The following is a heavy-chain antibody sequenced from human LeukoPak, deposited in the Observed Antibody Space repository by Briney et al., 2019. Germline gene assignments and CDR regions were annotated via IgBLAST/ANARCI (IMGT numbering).Heavy chain of an antibody. CDR2: IIPIFGTA. Sequence: GSSVKVSCKASGGTFSSYAISWVRQAPGQGLEWVGGIIPIFGTANYAQKFQGRVTITADESTSTAYMELSSLRSENTAVYYCARPIVGGDAFDIWGQGTMVTVSS. CDR3: ARPIVGGDAFDI. CDR1: GGTFSSYA. J-gene: IGHJ3*02. D-gene: IGHD1-26*01. V-gene: IGHV1-69*01.